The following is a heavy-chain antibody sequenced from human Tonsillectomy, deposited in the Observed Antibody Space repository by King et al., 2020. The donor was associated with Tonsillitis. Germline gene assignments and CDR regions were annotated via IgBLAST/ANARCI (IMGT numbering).Heavy chain of an antibody. Sequence: VQLVQSGAEVKKPGASVKVSCKASGYTFTSYGISWVRQAPGQGLEWMGWISAYNGNTNYAQKLQGRVTMTTDTSTSTAYMELRSLRSDDTAVYYCARGVSNGNDVLDNLDFDYWGQGTLVTVSS. CDR2: ISAYNGNT. CDR3: ARGVSNGNDVLDNLDFDY. CDR1: GYTFTSYG. D-gene: IGHD1-1*01. V-gene: IGHV1-18*01. J-gene: IGHJ4*02.